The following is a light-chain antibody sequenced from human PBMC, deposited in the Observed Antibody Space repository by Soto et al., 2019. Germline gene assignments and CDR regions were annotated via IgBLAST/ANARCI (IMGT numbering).Light chain of an antibody. V-gene: IGLV1-47*01. CDR2: RDN. J-gene: IGLJ1*01. Sequence: QSVLTQPPSAPGTPGQRVTISCSGSSSNIGSNYVYWYQHLPGTAPRLLIYRDNQRPSGVPDRFSGSKSGTSASLAISGLRSEDEADYYCAAWDDSLSGQVFGTGTKVTVL. CDR1: SSNIGSNY. CDR3: AAWDDSLSGQV.